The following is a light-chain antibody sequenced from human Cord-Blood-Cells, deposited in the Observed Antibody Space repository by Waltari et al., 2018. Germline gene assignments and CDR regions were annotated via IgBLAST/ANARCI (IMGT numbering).Light chain of an antibody. J-gene: IGLJ1*01. V-gene: IGLV2-14*01. CDR2: EVS. Sequence: QSALTQPASVSGSPGQSITISCTGTSSDVGGYNYVSWYQQHPGKAPKLMIYEVSNRHSGVSNRFSGSKSGNTASLTISGLQAEDEADYYCSPYTSSSTYVFGTGTKVTVL. CDR3: SPYTSSSTYV. CDR1: SSDVGGYNY.